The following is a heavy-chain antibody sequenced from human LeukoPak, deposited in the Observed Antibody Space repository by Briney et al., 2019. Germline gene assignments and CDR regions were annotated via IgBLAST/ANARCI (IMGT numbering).Heavy chain of an antibody. J-gene: IGHJ3*02. D-gene: IGHD6-13*01. V-gene: IGHV3-48*01. CDR1: GFTFSSYT. CDR3: ARDWPSSRDAFDI. Sequence: GGSLRLSCAASGFTFSSYTMNWVRQAPGKGPEWISDISSSSSSTYYADSVKGRFTISRDNAKNSLYLQMNSLRAEDTALYHCARDWPSSRDAFDIWGQGTMVTVSS. CDR2: ISSSSSST.